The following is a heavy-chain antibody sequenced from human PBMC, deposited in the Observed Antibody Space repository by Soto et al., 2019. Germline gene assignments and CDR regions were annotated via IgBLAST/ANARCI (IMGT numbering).Heavy chain of an antibody. CDR1: GYTFTGDY. J-gene: IGHJ6*02. CDR2: INPHSGGA. D-gene: IGHD3-16*01. Sequence: QVQLVQSGAEVKKPGASVKVSCKASGYTFTGDYMHWVRQAPGQGLEWMGWINPHSGGANYAQNFQGRGTKTKDTAIRTTYMEPSRLRSDQTAVYYCSIGRGNGMDDWGQGTTVTVSS. V-gene: IGHV1-2*02. CDR3: SIGRGNGMDD.